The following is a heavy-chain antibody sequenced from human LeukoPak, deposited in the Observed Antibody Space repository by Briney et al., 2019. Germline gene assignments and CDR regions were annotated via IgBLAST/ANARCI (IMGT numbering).Heavy chain of an antibody. V-gene: IGHV5-51*01. CDR2: IYPGDSDT. Sequence: GESLKISCKGSGYSFTSYWIGWVRQMPGKGLEWMGIIYPGDSDTRYSPSFQGQVTISADKSISTAYLQWSSLKASDTAMYYCATNMVAARWGVGFDYWGQGTLVTVSS. CDR1: GYSFTSYW. J-gene: IGHJ4*02. CDR3: ATNMVAARWGVGFDY. D-gene: IGHD6-6*01.